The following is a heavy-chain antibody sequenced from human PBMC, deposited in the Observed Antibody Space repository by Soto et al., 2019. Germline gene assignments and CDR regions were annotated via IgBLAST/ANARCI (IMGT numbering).Heavy chain of an antibody. Sequence: GGSLRLSCAPFGFTSSSYAMGWVRQPQGKGLDWVSVISGSGGSTYAAGSVKGPFTNSRDKSKNILYLQMNSLRAEDTAGYYCAKGITDTGGYYYYSMDVWGQGTAVTVSS. CDR1: GFTSSSYA. V-gene: IGHV3-23*01. D-gene: IGHD3-16*01. CDR3: AKGITDTGGYYYYSMDV. CDR2: ISGSGGST. J-gene: IGHJ6*02.